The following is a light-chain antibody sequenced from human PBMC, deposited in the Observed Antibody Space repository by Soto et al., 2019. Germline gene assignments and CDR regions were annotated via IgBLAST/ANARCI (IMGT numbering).Light chain of an antibody. CDR3: QQNYNTLIT. J-gene: IGKJ5*01. Sequence: DIQVTQSPCSRPTSIGCRVSITCRASQTIYRYLNWYQQKPGKAPKLLIYAASSLQSGVPSRFSGSGSGTDFTLTISSLQPEDFTTYYCQQNYNTLITFGQGTRLEIK. V-gene: IGKV1-39*01. CDR2: AAS. CDR1: QTIYRY.